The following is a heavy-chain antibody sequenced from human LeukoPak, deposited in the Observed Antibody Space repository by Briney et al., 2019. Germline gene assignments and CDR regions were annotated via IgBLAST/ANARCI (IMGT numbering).Heavy chain of an antibody. CDR2: ISYDGSNK. Sequence: GGSLRLSCAASGFTFSSYAMHSVRQAPGKGLEWVAVISYDGSNKYYADSVKGRFTISRDNSKDTLYLQMNSLRAEDTAVYYCARDGVYSVAFSYWGQGTLVTVSS. CDR3: ARDGVYSVAFSY. D-gene: IGHD4-11*01. V-gene: IGHV3-30*04. CDR1: GFTFSSYA. J-gene: IGHJ4*02.